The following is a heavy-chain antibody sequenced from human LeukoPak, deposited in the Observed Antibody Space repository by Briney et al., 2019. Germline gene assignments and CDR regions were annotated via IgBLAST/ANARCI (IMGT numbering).Heavy chain of an antibody. D-gene: IGHD3-22*01. V-gene: IGHV3-7*01. CDR2: IKEDGSEK. CDR3: ARDYYDTTGVNAFNI. Sequence: GGSLRLSCAASGFTFSSYWMSWVRQAPGKGLEWVANIKEDGSEKYYVDSVNGRFTISRDNAKNSLYLQMNSLRAEDTAVYYCARDYYDTTGVNAFNIWGQGTMVTVSS. CDR1: GFTFSSYW. J-gene: IGHJ3*02.